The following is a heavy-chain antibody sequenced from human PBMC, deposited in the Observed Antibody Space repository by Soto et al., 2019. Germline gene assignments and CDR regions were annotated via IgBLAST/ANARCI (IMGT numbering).Heavy chain of an antibody. CDR1: GGSISGYY. V-gene: IGHV4-59*01. Sequence: SETLSLTCTVSGGSISGYYWSWIRQPPGKGLERIGYMYSTGSTVYKPSFKSRVTISVDTSKNQFSLKLNSVTAADTAVYYCARDLWGYCGTDCYPRDVWGQGTTVTVSS. J-gene: IGHJ6*02. CDR3: ARDLWGYCGTDCYPRDV. CDR2: MYSTGST. D-gene: IGHD2-21*02.